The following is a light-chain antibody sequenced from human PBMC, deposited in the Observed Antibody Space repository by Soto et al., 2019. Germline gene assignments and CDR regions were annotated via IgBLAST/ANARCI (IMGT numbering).Light chain of an antibody. CDR1: QSVSSN. CDR2: DAS. V-gene: IGKV3-15*01. Sequence: EMVMTQSPATLSVSPGERATLSCRASQSVSSNLAWYQQKPGQAPRLLIYDASTRATGIPARFSGSGSGIEFTLTFSSLQSEDFAVYYCQQYNNWPPGTFGQGTKVEIK. J-gene: IGKJ1*01. CDR3: QQYNNWPPGT.